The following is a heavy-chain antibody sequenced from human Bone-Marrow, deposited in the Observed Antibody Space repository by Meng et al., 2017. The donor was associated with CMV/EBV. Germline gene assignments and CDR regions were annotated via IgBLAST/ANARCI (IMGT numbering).Heavy chain of an antibody. D-gene: IGHD3-9*01. Sequence: ASVKVSCKASGYTFTSYDINWVRQATGQGLEWMGWMNPNSGNTGYAQKFQGRVTMTRNTSISTAYMELSSLRSEDTAVYYCARYYDILTGPDYWGQGTLVTVPS. CDR1: GYTFTSYD. CDR2: MNPNSGNT. V-gene: IGHV1-8*01. CDR3: ARYYDILTGPDY. J-gene: IGHJ4*02.